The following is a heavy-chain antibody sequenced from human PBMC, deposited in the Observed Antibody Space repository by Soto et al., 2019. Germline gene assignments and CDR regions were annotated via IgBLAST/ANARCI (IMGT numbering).Heavy chain of an antibody. D-gene: IGHD2-15*01. CDR2: IGTAGDT. V-gene: IGHV3-13*01. Sequence: GGSLRLSCEASGFTFSGFDMHWVRQPTGKGLEWVSTIGTAGDTYYAVSVKGRFTISRDNAKNSLSLQMNSLRAGDTAVYFCARGQEVGAHFFDSWGQGTQVTV. CDR3: ARGQEVGAHFFDS. J-gene: IGHJ4*02. CDR1: GFTFSGFD.